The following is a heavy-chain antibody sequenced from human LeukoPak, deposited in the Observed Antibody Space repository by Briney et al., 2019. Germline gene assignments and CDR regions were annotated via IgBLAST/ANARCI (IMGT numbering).Heavy chain of an antibody. J-gene: IGHJ4*02. Sequence: GGSLRLSCETSDFPFSGYEMNWVRQAPGKGLEWIAHITGSGTTSHYADSVRGRFTISRDNAKNSLYLQMNSLRAEDTAVYYCARDTGAYYDSGGLDYWGQGTLVTVSS. V-gene: IGHV3-48*03. CDR2: ITGSGTTS. CDR3: ARDTGAYYDSGGLDY. D-gene: IGHD3-22*01. CDR1: DFPFSGYE.